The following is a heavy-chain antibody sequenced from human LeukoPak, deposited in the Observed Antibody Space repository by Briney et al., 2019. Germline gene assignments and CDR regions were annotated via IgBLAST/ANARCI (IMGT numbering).Heavy chain of an antibody. CDR1: GGSFSGYY. D-gene: IGHD2-2*02. J-gene: IGHJ6*02. CDR3: ARDRTDCSSTSCYSRYGMDV. Sequence: PSETLSLTCAVYGGSFSGYYWSWIRQPPGKGLEWIGEINHSGSTNYNPSLKSRATISVDTSKNQFSLKLSSVTAADTAVYYCARDRTDCSSTSCYSRYGMDVWGQGTTVTVSS. CDR2: INHSGST. V-gene: IGHV4-34*01.